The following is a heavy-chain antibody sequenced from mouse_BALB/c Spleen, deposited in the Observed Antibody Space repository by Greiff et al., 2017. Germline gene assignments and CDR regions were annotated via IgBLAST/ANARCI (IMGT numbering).Heavy chain of an antibody. J-gene: IGHJ2*01. D-gene: IGHD1-1*02. CDR2: IRNKANGYTT. CDR3: ARAYGYFDY. CDR1: GFTFTDYY. Sequence: EVHLVESGGGLVQPGGSLRLSCATSGFTFTDYYMSWVRQPPGKALEWLGFIRNKANGYTTEYSASVKGRFTISRDNSQSILYLQMNTLRAEDSATYYCARAYGYFDYWGQGTTLTVSS. V-gene: IGHV7-3*02.